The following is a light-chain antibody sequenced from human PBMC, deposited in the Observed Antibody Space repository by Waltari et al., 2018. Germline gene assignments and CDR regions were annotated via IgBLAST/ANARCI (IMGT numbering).Light chain of an antibody. CDR1: SSDVGGYKY. CDR2: DVN. V-gene: IGLV2-14*03. Sequence: QSALTQPASVSGSPGQSITISCTGTSSDVGGYKYVSWYQQHPGKAPKLIIYDVNNRPSVVSTLCSRSSSANSASLPISGFQAEDEADYYCYSFTLGTALLVFGGGTKLTVL. CDR3: YSFTLGTALLV. J-gene: IGLJ2*01.